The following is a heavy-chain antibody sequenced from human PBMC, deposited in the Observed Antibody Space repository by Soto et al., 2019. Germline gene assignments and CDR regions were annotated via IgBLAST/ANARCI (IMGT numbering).Heavy chain of an antibody. CDR3: ARGLEWSWSLDP. CDR1: GYTFTSYD. D-gene: IGHD3-3*01. Sequence: QVQLVQSGAEVKKPGASVKVSCKASGYTFTSYDINWVRQATGQGLEWMGWMNPNSGNTGYAQKFQGRVTLTRNTSISTAYMELSSLRSEDTAMYYCARGLEWSWSLDPWGQGTLVTVSS. CDR2: MNPNSGNT. V-gene: IGHV1-8*01. J-gene: IGHJ5*02.